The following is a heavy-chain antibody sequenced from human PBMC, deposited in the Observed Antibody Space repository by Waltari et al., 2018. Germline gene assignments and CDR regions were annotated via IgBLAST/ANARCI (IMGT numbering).Heavy chain of an antibody. Sequence: QVQLVQSGAEVKKPGASVKVSCKASGYTFTSYAMHWVRQAPGQRLEWMGWINAGNGNTKYSQKFQGRVTMTRDTSASTAYMELSSLRSEDTAVYYCAREGWGYYDSSGSEYFQHWGQGTLVTVSS. CDR3: AREGWGYYDSSGSEYFQH. D-gene: IGHD3-22*01. J-gene: IGHJ1*01. CDR1: GYTFTSYA. V-gene: IGHV1-3*01. CDR2: INAGNGNT.